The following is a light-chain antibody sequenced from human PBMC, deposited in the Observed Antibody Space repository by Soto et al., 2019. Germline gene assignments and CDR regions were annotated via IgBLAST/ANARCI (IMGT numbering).Light chain of an antibody. J-gene: IGKJ4*01. CDR3: RQALQAPRT. CDR1: QTLLYRNGNNS. V-gene: IGKV2-28*01. Sequence: DIVMTQSPLSLPVTPGASASISCRSSQTLLYRNGNNSLNWYLQKPGQSPQLLIFLASTRASVVPDRFSGSGSGTDFTLRISRVESEDVGVYYCRQALQAPRTVGGGNKVEIQ. CDR2: LAS.